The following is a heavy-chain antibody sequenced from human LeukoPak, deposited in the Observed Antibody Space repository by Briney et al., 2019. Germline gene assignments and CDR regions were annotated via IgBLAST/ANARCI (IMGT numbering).Heavy chain of an antibody. V-gene: IGHV4-38-2*02. CDR1: GYSISSGYY. Sequence: SETLSLTCTVSGYSISSGYYWGWIRQPPGKGLEWIGSIHHSGSTNYNPSLKSRVTISVDTSKNQFSLKLSSVTAADTAVYYCARRVTIVLRYFDWLPAGNWFDPWGQGTLVTVSS. CDR3: ARRVTIVLRYFDWLPAGNWFDP. J-gene: IGHJ5*02. D-gene: IGHD3-9*01. CDR2: IHHSGST.